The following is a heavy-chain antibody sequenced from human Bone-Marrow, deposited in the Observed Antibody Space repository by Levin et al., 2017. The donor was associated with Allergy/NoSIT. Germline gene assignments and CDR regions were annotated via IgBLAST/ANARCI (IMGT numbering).Heavy chain of an antibody. V-gene: IGHV3-9*01. J-gene: IGHJ4*02. CDR1: GFNFDDTA. D-gene: IGHD3-3*01. CDR2: ITWNSGSR. CDR3: ATVGLGLNHFDS. Sequence: GGSLRLSCAASGFNFDDTAMHWVRQAPGKGLEWVSGITWNSGSRHYADSVKGRFTIFRDNAKTSLYLPMNSLRTEDTALYYCATVGLGLNHFDSWGQGTLVAVSS.